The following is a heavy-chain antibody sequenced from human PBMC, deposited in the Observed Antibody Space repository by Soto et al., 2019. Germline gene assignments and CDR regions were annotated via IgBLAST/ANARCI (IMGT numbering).Heavy chain of an antibody. V-gene: IGHV3-74*01. CDR3: ASTVVTGY. Sequence: EVQLVESGGGLVQPGGSLRLSCAVSGFTFSSDWMHWVRQAPGKGLVWVSRINSDGSSTSYADSVKGRFTISRDNAKNTLYLQMNSVRAEDTAVYYCASTVVTGYWGQGTLVTVSS. CDR2: INSDGSST. CDR1: GFTFSSDW. D-gene: IGHD2-15*01. J-gene: IGHJ4*02.